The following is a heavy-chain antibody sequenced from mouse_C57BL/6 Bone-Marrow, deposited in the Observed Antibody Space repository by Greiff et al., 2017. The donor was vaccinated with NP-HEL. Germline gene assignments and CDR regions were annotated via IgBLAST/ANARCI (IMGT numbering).Heavy chain of an antibody. CDR1: GFTFSDYG. CDR2: ISSGSSTI. CDR3: AREPSVVANDN. J-gene: IGHJ2*01. V-gene: IGHV5-17*01. D-gene: IGHD1-1*01. Sequence: EVKLVESGAGLVKPGGSLKLSCAASGFTFSDYGMHWVRQAPEKGLEWVAYISSGSSTINYADTVQGRFTISRDTAKNTLFLQMTSLRSEDTAMYYGAREPSVVANDNWGQGTTLTVSA.